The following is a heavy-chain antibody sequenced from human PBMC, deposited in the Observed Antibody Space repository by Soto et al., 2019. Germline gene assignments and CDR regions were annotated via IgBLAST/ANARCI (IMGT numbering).Heavy chain of an antibody. CDR1: GFTFSTYA. J-gene: IGHJ4*02. D-gene: IGHD6-19*01. CDR3: AKTVYSSGWYDYFDY. V-gene: IGHV3-23*01. CDR2: ISGTGGST. Sequence: GGSLRLSCAASGFTFSTYAMTWVRQAPGKGLEWVSGISGTGGSTYYADSVKGRFTISRDNSKNTLYLQMNSLRAEDMAVYYCAKTVYSSGWYDYFDYWGQGTLVTVSS.